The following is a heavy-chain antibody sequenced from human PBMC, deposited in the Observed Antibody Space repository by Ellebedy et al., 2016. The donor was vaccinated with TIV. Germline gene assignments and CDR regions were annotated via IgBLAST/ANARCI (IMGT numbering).Heavy chain of an antibody. Sequence: MPSETLSLTCTVSGGSIHNYYWSRIRQPPGKGPEWIGHIYYSGSTNYNPSLKSRVTISVDTSKNQFSLKLSSVTAADTAVYYCAGRMGYFDYWGQGTLVTVSS. V-gene: IGHV4-59*01. CDR1: GGSIHNYY. CDR2: IYYSGST. D-gene: IGHD2-15*01. J-gene: IGHJ4*02. CDR3: AGRMGYFDY.